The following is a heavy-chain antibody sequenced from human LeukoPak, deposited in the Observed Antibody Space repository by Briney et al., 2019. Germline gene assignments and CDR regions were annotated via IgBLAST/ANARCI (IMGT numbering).Heavy chain of an antibody. Sequence: GGSLRLSCAASGFTFSSYSMNWVRQAPGKGLEWVSSISSSSSYIYYADSVKGRYTISRDNAKNSLYLQMNSLRAEDTAVYYCAISPDYYDSSGYYRTPGAFDYWGQGTLVTVSS. CDR3: AISPDYYDSSGYYRTPGAFDY. D-gene: IGHD3-22*01. J-gene: IGHJ4*02. CDR2: ISSSSSYI. V-gene: IGHV3-21*01. CDR1: GFTFSSYS.